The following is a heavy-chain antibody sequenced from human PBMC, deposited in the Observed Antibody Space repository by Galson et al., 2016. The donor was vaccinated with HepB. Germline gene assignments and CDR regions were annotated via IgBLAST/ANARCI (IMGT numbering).Heavy chain of an antibody. J-gene: IGHJ4*02. Sequence: SLRLSCAASGFTFSKYAMTWVRQAPGKGLEWVSSLGSGTYYADSVKGRFTISRDNSRNTLHLQMNSLGAGDTAVDYCVRDEISSRAGVGDFFDYWGQGTVVTVSS. D-gene: IGHD2-2*01. V-gene: IGHV3-23*01. CDR3: VRDEISSRAGVGDFFDY. CDR1: GFTFSKYA. CDR2: LGSGT.